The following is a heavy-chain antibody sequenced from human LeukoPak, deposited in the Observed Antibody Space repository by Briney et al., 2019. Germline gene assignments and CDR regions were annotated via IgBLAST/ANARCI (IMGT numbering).Heavy chain of an antibody. J-gene: IGHJ4*02. CDR1: GFTFDDYA. V-gene: IGHV3-9*01. CDR2: ISWNSDNI. Sequence: GGSLRLSCAASGFTFDDYAMHWVRQAPGKGLEWVSGISWNSDNIDYADSVKGRFTISRDNAKNSLYLQTNSLRAEDTALYFCAKNIRLWFGEGFDYWGQGTLVTVSS. CDR3: AKNIRLWFGEGFDY. D-gene: IGHD3-10*01.